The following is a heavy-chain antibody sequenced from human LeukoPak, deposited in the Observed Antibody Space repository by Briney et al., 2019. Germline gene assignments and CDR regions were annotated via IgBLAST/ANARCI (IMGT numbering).Heavy chain of an antibody. J-gene: IGHJ4*02. CDR2: IYYSGST. V-gene: IGHV4-31*03. Sequence: SETLSLTCTVSGDSIGSGGYYWSWIRQHPGRGLEWIGYIYYSGSTYYNPSLKSRVTISVDTSKNQFSLELSSVTAADTAVYYCARNDFWSGYLDYWGQGTLVTVSS. CDR1: GDSIGSGGYY. D-gene: IGHD3-3*01. CDR3: ARNDFWSGYLDY.